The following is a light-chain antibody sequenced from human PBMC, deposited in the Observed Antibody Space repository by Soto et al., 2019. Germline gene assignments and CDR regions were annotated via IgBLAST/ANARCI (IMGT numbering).Light chain of an antibody. Sequence: QSALTQPASVSGSPGQSITISCTGTSSDVGSYNLVSWYQQHPDKAPKLMIYEGSKRPSGVSNRFSGSKSGNTASLTISGLQAEDGADYYCCSYAGSSTFVVFGGGTKLTVL. CDR1: SSDVGSYNL. CDR3: CSYAGSSTFVV. J-gene: IGLJ2*01. V-gene: IGLV2-23*03. CDR2: EGS.